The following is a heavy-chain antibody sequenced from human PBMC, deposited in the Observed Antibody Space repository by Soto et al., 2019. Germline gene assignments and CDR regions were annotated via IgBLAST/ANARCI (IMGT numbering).Heavy chain of an antibody. V-gene: IGHV3-23*01. Sequence: GGSLRLSCAASGFTFSSYAMSWVRQAPGKGLEWVSAISGSGGSTYYADSVKGRFTISRDNSKNTLYLQMNSLRAEDTAVYYCAKPIPNYYDSSGYYYYYGMDVWGQGTTVTVSS. CDR3: AKPIPNYYDSSGYYYYYGMDV. D-gene: IGHD3-22*01. J-gene: IGHJ6*02. CDR1: GFTFSSYA. CDR2: ISGSGGST.